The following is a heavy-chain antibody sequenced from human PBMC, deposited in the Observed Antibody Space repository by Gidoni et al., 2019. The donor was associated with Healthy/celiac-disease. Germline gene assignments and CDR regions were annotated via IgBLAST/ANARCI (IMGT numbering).Heavy chain of an antibody. CDR3: ANRVGPDYGWVFDY. Sequence: EVQLLESGGGLVQPGGTLGISCAALGLTFSNYAMSWVRQAPGEGLEWVSGVHSSGGSTYYADSVKGRFTISRDNSKNTLYLQMNSLRAEDTSIYYCANRVGPDYGWVFDYWGQGTLVSVSS. D-gene: IGHD4-17*01. CDR1: GLTFSNYA. J-gene: IGHJ4*02. V-gene: IGHV3-23*01. CDR2: VHSSGGST.